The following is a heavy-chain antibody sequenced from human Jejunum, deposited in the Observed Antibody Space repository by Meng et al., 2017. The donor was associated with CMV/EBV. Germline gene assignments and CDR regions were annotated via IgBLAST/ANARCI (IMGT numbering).Heavy chain of an antibody. J-gene: IGHJ6*02. CDR2: ISSDSGSI. D-gene: IGHD2-15*01. V-gene: IGHV3-9*01. Sequence: VRQAPGKGLEWVSVISSDSGSIGYADSVKGRFTISRDNAKKSLYLQMNNLTAADTAFYYCAKDIRYCSGGACTPGNYDYFYGMDVWGQGTTVTVSS. CDR3: AKDIRYCSGGACTPGNYDYFYGMDV.